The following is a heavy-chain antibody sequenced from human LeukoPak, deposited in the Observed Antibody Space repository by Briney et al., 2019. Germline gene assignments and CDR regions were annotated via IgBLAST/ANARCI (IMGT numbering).Heavy chain of an antibody. Sequence: PSQTLSLTCTVSGGSISSGGYYWSWIRQHPGKGLEWIGRIYTSGSTNYNPSLKSRVTMSVDTSKNQFSLKLSSVTAADTAVYYCARGSYGPAGGMDVWGQGTTVTVSS. D-gene: IGHD5-18*01. CDR1: GGSISSGGYY. CDR2: IYTSGST. CDR3: ARGSYGPAGGMDV. V-gene: IGHV4-61*02. J-gene: IGHJ6*02.